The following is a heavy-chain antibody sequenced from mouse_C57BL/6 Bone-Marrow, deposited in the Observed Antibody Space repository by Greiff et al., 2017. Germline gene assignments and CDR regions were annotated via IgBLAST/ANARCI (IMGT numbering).Heavy chain of an antibody. V-gene: IGHV5-4*01. CDR2: ISDGGSST. Sequence: EVQLVESGGGLVKPGGSLKLSCAASGFTFSSYAMSWVRQTPEKRLEWVATISDGGSSTYYPDNVKGRFTISRDNAKNNLYLQMSHLKSEDTAMYYCARDGNPFDYWGQGTTLTVSS. CDR1: GFTFSSYA. J-gene: IGHJ2*01. D-gene: IGHD2-1*01. CDR3: ARDGNPFDY.